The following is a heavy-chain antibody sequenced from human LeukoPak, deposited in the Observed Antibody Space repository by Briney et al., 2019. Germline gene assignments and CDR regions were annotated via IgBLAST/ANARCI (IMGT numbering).Heavy chain of an antibody. V-gene: IGHV1-2*02. CDR1: GYTFTGYY. Sequence: ASVKVSCKASGYTFTGYYMHWVRQAPGQGLEWMGWINPNSGGTNYAQKFQGRVTMTRDTSTSTVYMELSSLRSEDTAVYYCARDRSTYSSSWGGFWFDPWGQGTLVTVSS. CDR3: ARDRSTYSSSWGGFWFDP. J-gene: IGHJ5*02. CDR2: INPNSGGT. D-gene: IGHD6-13*01.